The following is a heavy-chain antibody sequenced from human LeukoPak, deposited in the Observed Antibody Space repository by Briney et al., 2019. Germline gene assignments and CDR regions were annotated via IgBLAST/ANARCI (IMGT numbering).Heavy chain of an antibody. V-gene: IGHV3-21*01. D-gene: IGHD1-14*01. CDR3: ATETIGRHYDY. CDR1: GLTFSSSG. J-gene: IGHJ4*02. CDR2: IGPTGTDR. Sequence: GGSLRLSCAASGLTFSSSGFNWVRQAPGKGLEWVASIGPTGTDRYYADSVRGRFTISRDNAKNSMYLQMDSLRDEDTAVYYCATETIGRHYDYWGQGTLLTVSS.